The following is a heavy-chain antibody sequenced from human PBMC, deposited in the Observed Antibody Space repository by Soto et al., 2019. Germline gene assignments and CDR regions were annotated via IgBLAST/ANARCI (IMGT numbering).Heavy chain of an antibody. CDR2: IKSKTDGGTT. V-gene: IGHV3-15*01. D-gene: IGHD3-22*01. Sequence: PGGSLRLSCAASGFTFSSYAMHWVRQAPGKGLEWVGRIKSKTDGGTTDHAAPVKGRFTISRDDSKNTVYLQMNSLKSEDSAVYYCIYYYDSSTYLHVDYWGQGTLVTVSS. CDR1: GFTFSSYA. J-gene: IGHJ4*02. CDR3: IYYYDSSTYLHVDY.